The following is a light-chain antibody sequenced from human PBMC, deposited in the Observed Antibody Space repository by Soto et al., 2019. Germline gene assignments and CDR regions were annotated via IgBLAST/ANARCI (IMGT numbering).Light chain of an antibody. CDR2: RNN. J-gene: IGLJ2*01. V-gene: IGLV1-47*01. CDR3: AAWDDSLSGRDVV. CDR1: SSHNGSNY. Sequence: QSVLTQPPSASWTPREGVTIPWSRSSSHNGSNYVYWYQQLPGTAPKLLIYRNNQRPSGVPDRFSGSKSGPSASLAISGLRSEDEADYYCAAWDDSLSGRDVVFGGGTKVTVL.